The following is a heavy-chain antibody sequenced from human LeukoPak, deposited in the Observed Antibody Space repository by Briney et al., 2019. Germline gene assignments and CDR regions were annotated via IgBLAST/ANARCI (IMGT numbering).Heavy chain of an antibody. CDR2: IYYSGST. CDR1: GGSISSGGYY. V-gene: IGHV4-31*03. J-gene: IGHJ4*02. CDR3: ARALDYGGKRDYFDY. Sequence: SETLALTCTVSGGSISSGGYYWSWIRQHPGEGLEWIGYIYYSGSTYYNPSLKSRVTISVDTSKNQFSLKLSSVTAADTAVYYCARALDYGGKRDYFDYWGQGTLVTVSS. D-gene: IGHD4-23*01.